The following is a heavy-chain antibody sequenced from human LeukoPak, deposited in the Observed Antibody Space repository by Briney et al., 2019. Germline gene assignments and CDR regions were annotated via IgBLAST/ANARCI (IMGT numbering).Heavy chain of an antibody. CDR3: ARDLEYSSSQDYYYYMDV. D-gene: IGHD6-6*01. Sequence: PSETLSLPCTVSGGSISSYYWSWIRQPPGKGLEWIGYIYYSGSTNYNPSLKSRVTISVDTSKNQFSLQLNSVTPEDTAVYYCARDLEYSSSQDYYYYMDVWGKGTTVTVSS. CDR2: IYYSGST. CDR1: GGSISSYY. V-gene: IGHV4-59*12. J-gene: IGHJ6*03.